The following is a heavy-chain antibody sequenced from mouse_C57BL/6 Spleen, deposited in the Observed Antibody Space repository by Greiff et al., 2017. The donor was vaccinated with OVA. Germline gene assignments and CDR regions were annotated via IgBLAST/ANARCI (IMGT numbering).Heavy chain of an antibody. V-gene: IGHV1-5*01. Sequence: EVQLQQSGTVLARPGASVKMSCKTSGYTFTSYWMHWVKQRPGQGLEWIGAIYPGNSDTSYNQKFKGKAKLTAVTSASTAYMELSSLTNEDSAVYYCTRSYGSRHSYWYFDVWGTGTTVTVSS. CDR3: TRSYGSRHSYWYFDV. J-gene: IGHJ1*03. D-gene: IGHD1-1*01. CDR2: IYPGNSDT. CDR1: GYTFTSYW.